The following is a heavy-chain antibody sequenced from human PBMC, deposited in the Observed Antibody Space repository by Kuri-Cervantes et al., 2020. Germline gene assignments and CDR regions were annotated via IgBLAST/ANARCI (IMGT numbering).Heavy chain of an antibody. Sequence: GSLRLSCTVSSGSIISYYWSWVRQPPGKGLEWIGYIYYTGGTTYNPSLKSRVNISVDKSKKQFSLKLSSVTAADTAVYYCARNYGDYPHDAFDIWGQGTMVTVSS. V-gene: IGHV4-59*12. D-gene: IGHD4-17*01. J-gene: IGHJ3*02. CDR3: ARNYGDYPHDAFDI. CDR2: IYYTGGT. CDR1: SGSIISYY.